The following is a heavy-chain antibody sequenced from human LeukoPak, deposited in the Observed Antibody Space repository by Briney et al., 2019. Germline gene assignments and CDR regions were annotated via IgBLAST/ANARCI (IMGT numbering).Heavy chain of an antibody. V-gene: IGHV3-21*01. J-gene: IGHJ4*02. Sequence: PGGSLRPSCAASGFTFSSYSMNWVRQAPGKGLEWVSSISSSSSYIYYADSVKGRFTISRDNAKNSLYLQMNSLRAEDTAVYYCARGGGIMITFGGVNLIDYWGQGTLVTVSS. D-gene: IGHD3-16*01. CDR1: GFTFSSYS. CDR2: ISSSSSYI. CDR3: ARGGGIMITFGGVNLIDY.